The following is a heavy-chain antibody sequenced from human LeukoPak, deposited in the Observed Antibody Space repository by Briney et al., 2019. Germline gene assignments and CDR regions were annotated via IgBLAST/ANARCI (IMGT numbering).Heavy chain of an antibody. CDR1: GGSFSGYY. CDR2: INHSGST. V-gene: IGHV4-34*01. CDR3: ARSLGGGSYGWGRGRGWFDP. D-gene: IGHD1-26*01. Sequence: PSETLSLTCAVYGGSFSGYYWSWIRQPPGKGLEWIGEINHSGSTNYNPSLKSRVTISVDTSKNQFSLKLSSVTAADTAVYYCARSLGGGSYGWGRGRGWFDPWGQGTLVTVSS. J-gene: IGHJ5*02.